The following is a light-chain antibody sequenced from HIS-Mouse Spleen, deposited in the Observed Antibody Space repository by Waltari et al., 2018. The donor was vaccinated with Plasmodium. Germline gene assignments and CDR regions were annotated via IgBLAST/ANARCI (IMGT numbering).Light chain of an antibody. Sequence: QSALTQPASLSGSPGQSITISCPLTSRDVGRYTLLSWYQQHPGKAPKLMIYEGSKRPSGVSNRFSGSKSGNTASLTISGLQAEDEADYYCCSYAGSSTNWVFGGGTKLTVL. CDR1: SRDVGRYTL. CDR3: CSYAGSSTNWV. V-gene: IGLV2-23*01. CDR2: EGS. J-gene: IGLJ3*02.